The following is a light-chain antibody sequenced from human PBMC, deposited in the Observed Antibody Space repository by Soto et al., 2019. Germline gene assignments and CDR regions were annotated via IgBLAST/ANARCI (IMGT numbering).Light chain of an antibody. Sequence: QSVLTQPPSASGSPGQSVTISCTGTSSDVGGYNYVSWYQQHPGKAPKIMIYEVTKRPSGVPGRFSGSKSGNTASLTVSGLQADDEAHYYCSSYACSNNLVFGGGTKVTVL. J-gene: IGLJ2*01. CDR1: SSDVGGYNY. CDR2: EVT. V-gene: IGLV2-8*01. CDR3: SSYACSNNLV.